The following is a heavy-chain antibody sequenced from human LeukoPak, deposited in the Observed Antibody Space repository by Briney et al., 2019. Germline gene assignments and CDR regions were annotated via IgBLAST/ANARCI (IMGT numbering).Heavy chain of an antibody. V-gene: IGHV4-61*10. CDR2: FYVSGST. Sequence: SETLSLTCTVSGVSISSGGYFWSWIRQPAGKGLEWIGRFYVSGSTNYNPSLQSRVTISVDTSKNQFSLKLSSVTAADTAVYYCARDHWLLSSKTWYYYGMDVWGQGTTVTVSS. CDR3: ARDHWLLSSKTWYYYGMDV. D-gene: IGHD2-21*01. CDR1: GVSISSGGYF. J-gene: IGHJ6*02.